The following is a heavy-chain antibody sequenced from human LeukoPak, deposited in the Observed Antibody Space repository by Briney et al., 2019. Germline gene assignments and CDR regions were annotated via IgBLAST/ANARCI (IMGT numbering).Heavy chain of an antibody. CDR1: GGSISGHY. CDR2: MHYSGNT. CDR3: VRDSPFEWDVFGDSFDI. J-gene: IGHJ3*02. D-gene: IGHD1-26*01. V-gene: IGHV4-59*11. Sequence: SETLSLTCTVSGGSISGHYWSWIRQSPGKGLEWIGFMHYSGNTNSNPSLRSRVTISMDTSKNHFSLKMSSVTAADTAVYYCVRDSPFEWDVFGDSFDIWGQGTVVTVSS.